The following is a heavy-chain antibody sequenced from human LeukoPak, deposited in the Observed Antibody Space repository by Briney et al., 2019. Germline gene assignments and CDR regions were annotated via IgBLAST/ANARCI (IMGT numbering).Heavy chain of an antibody. J-gene: IGHJ5*02. CDR2: IYHSGST. D-gene: IGHD6-19*01. V-gene: IGHV4-30-2*01. Sequence: PSETLSLTCTVSGGSISSGGYYWSWIRQPPGKGLEWIGYIYHSGSTYYNPSLKSRVTISVDRSKNQFSLKLSSVTAADTAVYYCARGRQWLVLGSVWFDPWGQGTLVTVSS. CDR3: ARGRQWLVLGSVWFDP. CDR1: GGSISSGGYY.